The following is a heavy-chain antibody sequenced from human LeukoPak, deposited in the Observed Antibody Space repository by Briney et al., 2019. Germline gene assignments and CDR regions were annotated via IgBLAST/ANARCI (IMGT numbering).Heavy chain of an antibody. CDR2: IYYSGST. CDR3: ARQRNYYDSSGYYKRALFDY. D-gene: IGHD3-22*01. J-gene: IGHJ4*02. Sequence: SETLSLTCTVSGGSISSYYGSWIRQPPGKGLEWIGYIYYSGSTNYNPSLKSRVTISVDTSKNQFSLKLSSVTAADTAVYYCARQRNYYDSSGYYKRALFDYWGQGTLVTVSS. V-gene: IGHV4-59*01. CDR1: GGSISSYY.